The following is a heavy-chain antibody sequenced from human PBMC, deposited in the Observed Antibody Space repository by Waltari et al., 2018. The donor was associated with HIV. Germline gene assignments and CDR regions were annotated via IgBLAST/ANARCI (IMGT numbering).Heavy chain of an antibody. V-gene: IGHV3-48*01. Sequence: ELQLVESGGGLVQPGGSLRLSCVASGPPFSTYRLHLVRQAPGKGLEWVSYISSSSSSKYYADSVKGRFTISRDSAKNSLYLQMSSLRTEDTAVYYCARDYCSSTSCTVDYWGQGALVTVSS. J-gene: IGHJ4*02. D-gene: IGHD2-2*01. CDR2: ISSSSSSK. CDR1: GPPFSTYR. CDR3: ARDYCSSTSCTVDY.